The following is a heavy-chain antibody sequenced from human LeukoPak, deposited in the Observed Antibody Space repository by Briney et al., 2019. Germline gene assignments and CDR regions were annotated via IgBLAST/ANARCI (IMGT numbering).Heavy chain of an antibody. V-gene: IGHV4-34*01. D-gene: IGHD3-10*01. CDR3: ARAAPGVLNWFDP. J-gene: IGHJ5*02. CDR1: GGSFSGYY. CDR2: INHSGST. Sequence: SETLSLTCAVYGGSFSGYYWSWIRQPPGKGLEWIGEINHSGSTNYNPSLKSRVTISVDTSKNQFSLKLSSVTAADTAVYYCARAAPGVLNWFDPWGQGTLVTVSS.